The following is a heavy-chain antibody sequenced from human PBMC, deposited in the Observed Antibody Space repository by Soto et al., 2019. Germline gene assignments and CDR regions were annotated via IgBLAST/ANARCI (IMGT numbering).Heavy chain of an antibody. Sequence: WIWIRQSPGKGLEWIGYIFHSGITDYNPSVKSRVTISIDKSRNLFSLNLTSVTAADTAVYYCARDRYFYDSRGYYRTLDSWGQGTLVTVSS. CDR3: ARDRYFYDSRGYYRTLDS. D-gene: IGHD3-22*01. V-gene: IGHV4-61*03. J-gene: IGHJ5*01. CDR2: IFHSGIT.